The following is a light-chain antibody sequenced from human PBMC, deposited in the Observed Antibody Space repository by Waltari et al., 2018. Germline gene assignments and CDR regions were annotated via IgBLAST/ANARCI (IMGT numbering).Light chain of an antibody. CDR1: SRAVGGYDF. CDR3: CSFAGSYTSYVI. CDR2: DVT. Sequence: QSALTQPRSVSGSPGQSVTISCTGTSRAVGGYDFCSWYQPLPGKAPNPMIYDVTKRPSGVPDRFSGSKSGNTASLTISGLQTEDEAAYYCCSFAGSYTSYVIFGGGTKLTVL. J-gene: IGLJ2*01. V-gene: IGLV2-11*01.